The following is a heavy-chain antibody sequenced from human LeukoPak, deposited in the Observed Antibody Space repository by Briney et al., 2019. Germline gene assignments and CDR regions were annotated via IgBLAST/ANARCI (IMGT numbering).Heavy chain of an antibody. D-gene: IGHD4-11*01. Sequence: SETLSLTCAVYGGSFSGYYWSWIRQPPGKGLEWIGEINHSGSTNYNPSHKSRVTISVDTSKNQFSLKLSSVTAADTAVYYCARQGAFFTVTRFYWFDPWGQGTMVTVSS. CDR1: GGSFSGYY. CDR3: ARQGAFFTVTRFYWFDP. J-gene: IGHJ5*02. CDR2: INHSGST. V-gene: IGHV4-34*01.